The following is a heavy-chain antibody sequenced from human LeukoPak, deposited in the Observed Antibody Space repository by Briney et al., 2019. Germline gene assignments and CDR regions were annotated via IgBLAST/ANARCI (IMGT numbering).Heavy chain of an antibody. J-gene: IGHJ3*02. CDR1: GGTFGSYA. CDR2: IIPILGIA. V-gene: IGHV1-69*04. Sequence: SVKVSCKASGGTFGSYAISWVRQAPGQGLEWMGRIIPILGIANYAQKFQGRVTITADKSTSTAYMELSSLRSEDTAVYYCARAGAVAGTYDAFDIWGQGTMVTVSS. CDR3: ARAGAVAGTYDAFDI. D-gene: IGHD6-19*01.